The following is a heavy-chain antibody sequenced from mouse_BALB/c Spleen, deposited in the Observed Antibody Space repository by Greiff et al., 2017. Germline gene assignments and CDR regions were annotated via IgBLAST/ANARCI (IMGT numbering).Heavy chain of an antibody. Sequence: VMLVESGPGLVQPSQSLSITCTVSGFSLTSYGVHWVRQSPGKGLEWLGVIWSGGSTDYNAAFISRLSISKDNSKSQVFFKMNSLQADDTAIYYVARKNYRYDWYFDVWGAGTTVTVSS. CDR1: GFSLTSYG. D-gene: IGHD2-14*01. V-gene: IGHV2-4-1*01. J-gene: IGHJ1*01. CDR3: ARKNYRYDWYFDV. CDR2: IWSGGST.